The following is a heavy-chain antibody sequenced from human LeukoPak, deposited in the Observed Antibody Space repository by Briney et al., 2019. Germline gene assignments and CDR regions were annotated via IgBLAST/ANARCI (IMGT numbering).Heavy chain of an antibody. D-gene: IGHD2-21*02. CDR1: GFTFSSYT. CDR2: ISSSSSHI. Sequence: NPGGSLRLSCAASGFTFSSYTMNWVRQAPGKGLEYVSSISSSSSHIYYADSVKGRFTISRDNTKSSLYLQMNSLRAEDMAVCYCARGYCGGDCYGDWGQGTLVTVSS. CDR3: ARGYCGGDCYGD. V-gene: IGHV3-21*01. J-gene: IGHJ1*01.